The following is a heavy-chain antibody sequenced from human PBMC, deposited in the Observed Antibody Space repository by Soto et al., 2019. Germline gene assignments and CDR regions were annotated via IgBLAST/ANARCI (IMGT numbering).Heavy chain of an antibody. CDR2: IIPILDIA. D-gene: IGHD2-2*01. Sequence: QVQLVQSGAEVKTPGSSVKVSCKASGGTFSSYTISWVRQAPGQGLEWMGRIIPILDIANYAKKFQCRVSITADKSTSTAYMGRSSLISKDTAVYYCAAFDVTAASSLGGAFAIWCQGTMVTVSS. V-gene: IGHV1-69*02. CDR3: AAFDVTAASSLGGAFAI. CDR1: GGTFSSYT. J-gene: IGHJ3*02.